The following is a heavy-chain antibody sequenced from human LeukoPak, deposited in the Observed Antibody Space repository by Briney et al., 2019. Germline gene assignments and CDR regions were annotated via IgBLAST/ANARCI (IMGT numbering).Heavy chain of an antibody. CDR2: INHSGST. Sequence: SETLSLTCAVYGGSFSGYYWSWIRQPPGKGLEWIGEINHSGSTNYNPSLKSRVTISVDTSKNQFSLKLSSVTAADTAVYYCARGRRRIAARFDYWGQGTLVTVSS. J-gene: IGHJ4*02. CDR3: ARGRRRIAARFDY. D-gene: IGHD6-6*01. V-gene: IGHV4-34*01. CDR1: GGSFSGYY.